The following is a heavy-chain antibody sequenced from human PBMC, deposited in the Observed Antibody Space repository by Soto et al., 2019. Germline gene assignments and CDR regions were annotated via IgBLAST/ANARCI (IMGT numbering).Heavy chain of an antibody. CDR2: IIPIFGTA. CDR3: ARDLGDGYNSPFDY. V-gene: IGHV1-69*06. CDR1: GGTFSSYA. D-gene: IGHD1-1*01. Sequence: QVQLVQSGAEVKKSGSSVKVSCKASGGTFSSYAISWVRQAPGQGLEWMGGIIPIFGTANYAQKFQGRVTITADKSTSTAYMELSSLRSEETAVYYCARDLGDGYNSPFDYWGQGTLVTVSS. J-gene: IGHJ4*02.